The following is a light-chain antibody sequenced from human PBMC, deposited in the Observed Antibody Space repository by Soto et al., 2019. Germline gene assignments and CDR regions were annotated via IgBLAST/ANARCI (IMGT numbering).Light chain of an antibody. CDR2: AAS. CDR1: QDISSF. J-gene: IGKJ1*01. CDR3: QKYNGAPQT. Sequence: SSLSASVGDRVTITCRASQDISSFLAWYQQKPGKVPKLLIYAASTLQSGVPSRFSGSGSGTDFTLTISSLQPEDFATYFCQKYNGAPQTFGQGTKVDIK. V-gene: IGKV1-27*01.